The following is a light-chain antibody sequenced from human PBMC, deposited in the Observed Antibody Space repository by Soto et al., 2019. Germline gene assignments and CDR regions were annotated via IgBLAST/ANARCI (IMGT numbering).Light chain of an antibody. CDR1: QAISNY. CDR3: QQLNSYLIT. V-gene: IGKV1-9*01. Sequence: DIQMTQSPSFLSASVGDRVTITCRASQAISNYLNWYQQKPGKAPNLLIFGAKTLQSGVPSRFSGSGSGTDFTLTISSLQPEDFATYYCQQLNSYLITFGQGTRLEIK. J-gene: IGKJ5*01. CDR2: GAK.